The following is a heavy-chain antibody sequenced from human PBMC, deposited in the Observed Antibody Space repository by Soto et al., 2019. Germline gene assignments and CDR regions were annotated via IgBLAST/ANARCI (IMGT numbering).Heavy chain of an antibody. CDR2: ISGSGGST. CDR1: GFTFSSYA. V-gene: IGHV3-23*01. J-gene: IGHJ4*02. Sequence: PGGSLRLSCAASGFTFSSYAMSWVRQAPGKGLEWVSAISGSGGSTYYADSVKGRFTISRDNSKNTLYLQMNSLRAEDTAVYYCAKAPRYDFWSGYYLDYWGQGTPVTVSS. D-gene: IGHD3-3*01. CDR3: AKAPRYDFWSGYYLDY.